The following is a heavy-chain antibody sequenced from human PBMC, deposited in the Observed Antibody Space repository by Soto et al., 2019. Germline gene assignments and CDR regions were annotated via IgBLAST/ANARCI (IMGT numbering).Heavy chain of an antibody. CDR1: GGSISSYY. Sequence: QVQLQESGPGLVKPSETLSLTCTVSGGSISSYYWRWIRQPPGKGLEWIGYIYYTGLSNSNPSLSSRVTMSVDTSKNQFSLKLSSVPAADTAVYYCASHSSHWPFFDFWGQGTLVTVSS. D-gene: IGHD6-13*01. CDR2: IYYTGLS. CDR3: ASHSSHWPFFDF. V-gene: IGHV4-59*01. J-gene: IGHJ4*02.